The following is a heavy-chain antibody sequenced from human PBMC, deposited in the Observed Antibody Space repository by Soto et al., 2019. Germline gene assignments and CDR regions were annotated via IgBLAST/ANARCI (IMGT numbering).Heavy chain of an antibody. Sequence: SQTLSLTCAISGDSVSSNSAAWNWIRQSPSRGLEWLGRTYYRSKWHNDYAVSVKSRITINPDTSKNQFSLQLNSVTPEDTAVYYCARMGSSSFYYYYGMDVWGQGTTVTVSS. CDR1: GDSVSSNSAA. D-gene: IGHD6-6*01. CDR3: ARMGSSSFYYYYGMDV. J-gene: IGHJ6*02. CDR2: TYYRSKWHN. V-gene: IGHV6-1*01.